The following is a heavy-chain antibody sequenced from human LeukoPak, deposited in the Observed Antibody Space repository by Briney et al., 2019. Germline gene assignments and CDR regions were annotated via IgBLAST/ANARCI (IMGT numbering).Heavy chain of an antibody. V-gene: IGHV3-48*03. J-gene: IGHJ4*02. Sequence: GGSLRLSCAASGFTFSSYEMNWVRQAPGKGLEWVSYISSSGSTIYYADSVKGRFTISRDNAKNSLYLQMNSLRAEDTAVYYCARGDGNSYWGGVIDYWGQGTLVTVSS. D-gene: IGHD5-18*01. CDR2: ISSSGSTI. CDR1: GFTFSSYE. CDR3: ARGDGNSYWGGVIDY.